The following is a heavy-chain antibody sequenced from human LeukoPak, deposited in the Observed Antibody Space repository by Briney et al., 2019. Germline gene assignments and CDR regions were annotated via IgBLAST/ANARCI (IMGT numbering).Heavy chain of an antibody. CDR2: IFPIFGTA. J-gene: IGHJ4*02. V-gene: IGHV1-69*05. CDR1: GDTFSSYA. CDR3: ARPTEAYCSSTGCYYFDY. D-gene: IGHD2-2*01. Sequence: ASVKVSCKASGDTFSSYAISWVRQAPGQGLEWMGGIFPIFGTANYAQKFQGRVTITTDESTSTAYMELSSLRSEDTAVYYCARPTEAYCSSTGCYYFDYWGQGTLVTVSS.